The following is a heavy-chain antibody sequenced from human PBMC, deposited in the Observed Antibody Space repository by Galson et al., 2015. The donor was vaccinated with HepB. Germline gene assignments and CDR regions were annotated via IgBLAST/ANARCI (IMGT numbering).Heavy chain of an antibody. J-gene: IGHJ4*02. CDR3: AKGPGSYFPYYFDS. D-gene: IGHD1-26*01. CDR1: GFTFSNYA. CDR2: ISGSGSLT. V-gene: IGHV3-23*01. Sequence: SLRLSCAASGFTFSNYAMSWVRQAPGKGLEWVSSISGSGSLTYSSDSVKGRFTISRDNSENTLYLQMNILRAEDTAVYYCAKGPGSYFPYYFDSWGQGTLVTVSS.